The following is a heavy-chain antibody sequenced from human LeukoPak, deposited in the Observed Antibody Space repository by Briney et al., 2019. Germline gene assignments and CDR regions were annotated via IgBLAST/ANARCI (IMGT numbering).Heavy chain of an antibody. Sequence: SETLSLTCAVYGGSFSLYYWGWIRQPPGKGLEWIGEINDSGSTNYNPSLKSRVTISVDTSKNQFSLKLSSVTAADTAVYYCARPFDSSGYYPDAFDIWGQGTMVIVSS. V-gene: IGHV4-34*01. CDR1: GGSFSLYY. CDR3: ARPFDSSGYYPDAFDI. CDR2: INDSGST. J-gene: IGHJ3*02. D-gene: IGHD3-22*01.